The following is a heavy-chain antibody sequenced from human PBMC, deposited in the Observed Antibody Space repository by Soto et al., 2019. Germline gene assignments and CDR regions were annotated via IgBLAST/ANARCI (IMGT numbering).Heavy chain of an antibody. D-gene: IGHD5-12*01. Sequence: GGSLGLSCAASGFTFNNFAMHWVRQAPGKGLEWVAFISYDGTYKYYADSVRGRFTVYRDNSKSTLFLQMNSLKFEDTAVYVCANEVDVAFSSLQYGMDVWGQGPTVTVSS. CDR1: GFTFNNFA. CDR2: ISYDGTYK. J-gene: IGHJ6*02. V-gene: IGHV3-30*14. CDR3: ANEVDVAFSSLQYGMDV.